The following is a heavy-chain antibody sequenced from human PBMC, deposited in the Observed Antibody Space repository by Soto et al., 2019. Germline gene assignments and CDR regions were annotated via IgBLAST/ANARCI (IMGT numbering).Heavy chain of an antibody. Sequence: ASVKVSCKAFGYTFTSYYIHWVLQAPGQGLEWMGSINPSRGVADYAQRFQGRVSMTSDTSTSTVYMELSSLTSEDSAVYYCARVSRFSSDHRFFDSWGQGTPVTVPQ. J-gene: IGHJ4*02. V-gene: IGHV1-46*01. D-gene: IGHD3-10*01. CDR3: ARVSRFSSDHRFFDS. CDR1: GYTFTSYY. CDR2: INPSRGVA.